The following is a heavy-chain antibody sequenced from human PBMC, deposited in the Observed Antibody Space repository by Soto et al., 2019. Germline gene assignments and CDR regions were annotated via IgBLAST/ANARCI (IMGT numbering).Heavy chain of an antibody. CDR2: IYWDDDK. CDR3: AHKGFYYGNFFDP. CDR1: GFSLTTNGLG. V-gene: IGHV2-5*02. Sequence: SGPTLGNATQTLTLTCTFSGFSLTTNGLGVAWIRQPPGRALEWLGLIYWDDDKRYNPSLRSRLTITKDTSKNQVVFTMTNMDPMDTATYFCAHKGFYYGNFFDPWGQGTLVTVSS. D-gene: IGHD3-10*01. J-gene: IGHJ5*02.